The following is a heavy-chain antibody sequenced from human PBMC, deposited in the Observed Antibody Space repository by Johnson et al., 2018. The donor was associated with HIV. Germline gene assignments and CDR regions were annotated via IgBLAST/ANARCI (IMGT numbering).Heavy chain of an antibody. D-gene: IGHD3-3*01. Sequence: VQVVESGGGVVQPGRSLRLSCAASGFTFRNYGMHWVRQAPGKGLEWVASVSFDGSNKYFADSGKGRVTISRANINNTRFLQMNSLRTEDTAVYYCARGRTQFLEGGAFDIWGQGTMVIVSS. J-gene: IGHJ3*02. CDR1: GFTFRNYG. CDR3: ARGRTQFLEGGAFDI. V-gene: IGHV3-30*03. CDR2: VSFDGSNK.